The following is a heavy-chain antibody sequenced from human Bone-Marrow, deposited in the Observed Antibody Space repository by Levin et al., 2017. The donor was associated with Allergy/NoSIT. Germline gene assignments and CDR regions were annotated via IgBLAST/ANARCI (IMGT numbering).Heavy chain of an antibody. CDR2: ISAYDGRT. Sequence: GESLKISCKASGYTFNLYGISWVRQAPGQGLEWVGWISAYDGRTKYAQKFQDRLTMTTDTSTNTAYMELRSLRSDDSAVYYCAREGSYRSGRKTYYYYMDAWGEGTTVTVSS. CDR1: GYTFNLYG. V-gene: IGHV1-18*01. CDR3: AREGSYRSGRKTYYYYMDA. J-gene: IGHJ6*03. D-gene: IGHD6-19*01.